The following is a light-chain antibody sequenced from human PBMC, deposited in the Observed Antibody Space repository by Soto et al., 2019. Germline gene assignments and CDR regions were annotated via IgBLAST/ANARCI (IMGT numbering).Light chain of an antibody. CDR2: DAS. V-gene: IGKV3-20*01. Sequence: EIVLTQSPGTLSLSPGDRATLSCRASQSVTRNYLAWYQQKPGQAPRLLIYDASRRATGIPDRFSGSGSGTDFTLTISRLEPEDFAVYYCQQYGSSHRTFGQGPKVDSK. CDR3: QQYGSSHRT. CDR1: QSVTRNY. J-gene: IGKJ1*01.